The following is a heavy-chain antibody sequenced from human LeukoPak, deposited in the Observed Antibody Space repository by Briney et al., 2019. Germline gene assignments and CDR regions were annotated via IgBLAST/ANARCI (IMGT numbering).Heavy chain of an antibody. Sequence: PSETLSLTCSVSGGSTSSYYWSWIRQPPGKGLEWIGYIYYTGSTNYNPSLKSRVTISVDTSKNQFSLKLSSVTAADTAVYYCARAYCSGGSCYSHWGQGTLVTVSS. CDR2: IYYTGST. D-gene: IGHD2-15*01. CDR1: GGSTSSYY. V-gene: IGHV4-59*01. CDR3: ARAYCSGGSCYSH. J-gene: IGHJ4*02.